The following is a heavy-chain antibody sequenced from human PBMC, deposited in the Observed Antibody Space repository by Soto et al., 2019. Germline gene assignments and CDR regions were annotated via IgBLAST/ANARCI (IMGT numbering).Heavy chain of an antibody. Sequence: PSDTLSLTFTVSGDSMSSYYWTWLRQSPGRGPEWILYISYSGSTYYNPSLKSRVTISADTSKNQFYLRMNSMIAADTAVYYCARADLDASVGXWGQGTSVTVSX. CDR3: ARADLDASVGX. CDR1: GDSMSSYY. D-gene: IGHD2-15*01. V-gene: IGHV4-59*01. CDR2: ISYSGST. J-gene: IGHJ4*02.